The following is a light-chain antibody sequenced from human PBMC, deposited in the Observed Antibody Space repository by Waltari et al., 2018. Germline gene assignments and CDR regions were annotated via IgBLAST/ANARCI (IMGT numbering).Light chain of an antibody. CDR1: ENIRSH. J-gene: IGKJ4*01. CDR2: DAS. V-gene: IGKV1-33*01. CDR3: QQYDNLPLT. Sequence: DIQMTQSPSSLSASVGHRVTITCQASENIRSHLNWYQQKPGETPKLLMYDASNLETGVPSRFSGGGSGTDYTFTIDSLQPEDVAAYYCQQYDNLPLTFGGGTKVEIK.